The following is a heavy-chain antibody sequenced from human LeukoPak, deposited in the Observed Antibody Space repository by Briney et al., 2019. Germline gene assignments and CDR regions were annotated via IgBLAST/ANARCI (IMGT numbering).Heavy chain of an antibody. J-gene: IGHJ4*02. CDR3: ARGGSSSSWPFYY. D-gene: IGHD6-13*01. CDR2: ILYSGST. CDR1: GGSISSYY. Sequence: SETLSLTCTVSGGSISSYYWSWIRQPPGKELEWIGYILYSGSTNYNPSLKSRVTMSVDTSKNQFSLKLTSVTAADTAVYYCARGGSSSSWPFYYWGQGTLVTVSS. V-gene: IGHV4-59*01.